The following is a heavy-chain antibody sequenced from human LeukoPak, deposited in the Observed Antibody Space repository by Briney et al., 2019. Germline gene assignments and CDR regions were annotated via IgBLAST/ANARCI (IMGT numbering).Heavy chain of an antibody. CDR1: GYTFTSYY. V-gene: IGHV1-46*01. D-gene: IGHD2-2*01. CDR3: ARSPDPAIVVVPAALDY. CDR2: INPSGGST. Sequence: ASVKVSCKASGYTFTSYYMHWVRQAPGQGLEWMGIINPSGGSTSYAQKFQGRVTMTRDTSTSTVYMELSSLRSEDTAVYYCARSPDPAIVVVPAALDYWGQGTLVTVSS. J-gene: IGHJ4*02.